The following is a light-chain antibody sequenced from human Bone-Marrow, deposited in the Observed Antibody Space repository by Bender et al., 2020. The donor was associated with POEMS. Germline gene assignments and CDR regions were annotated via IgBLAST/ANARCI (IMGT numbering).Light chain of an antibody. CDR1: SSDVGGYNY. CDR2: DVS. V-gene: IGLV2-11*01. J-gene: IGLJ2*01. CDR3: SSHTRSSTKV. Sequence: QSALTQPRSVSESPGQSVTISCTGTSSDVGGYNYVSWYQHHPGKAPKLMIYDVSKRPSGVPDRFSGSKSGNTASLTISGLQAEDEADYYCSSHTRSSTKVFGGGTKLTVL.